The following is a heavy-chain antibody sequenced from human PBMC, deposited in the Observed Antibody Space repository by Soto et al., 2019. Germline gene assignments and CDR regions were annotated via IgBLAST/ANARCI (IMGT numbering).Heavy chain of an antibody. V-gene: IGHV3-30*18. CDR2: ISYDGSNK. D-gene: IGHD5-18*01. Sequence: QVQLVESGGGVVQPGRSLRLSCAASGFTFSSYGMHWVRQAPGKGLEWVAVISYDGSNKYYADSVKGRFTISRDNSKNTLYLQMNSLRAEDTAVYYCAKDLDTAMVSPAYWGQGTLVTVSS. J-gene: IGHJ4*02. CDR3: AKDLDTAMVSPAY. CDR1: GFTFSSYG.